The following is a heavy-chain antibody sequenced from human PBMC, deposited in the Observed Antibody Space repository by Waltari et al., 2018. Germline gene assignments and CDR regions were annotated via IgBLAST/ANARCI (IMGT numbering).Heavy chain of an antibody. Sequence: QVQLVQSGAEVKKPGSSVKVSCKASGGTFSSYAISWVRQAPGHGLEWMGGIIPIFGTANYAQKFQGRVTITADESTSTAYMELSSLRSEDTAVYYCARDLGDGYNTWFDPWGQGTLVTVSS. V-gene: IGHV1-69*01. CDR2: IIPIFGTA. CDR1: GGTFSSYA. D-gene: IGHD5-12*01. CDR3: ARDLGDGYNTWFDP. J-gene: IGHJ5*02.